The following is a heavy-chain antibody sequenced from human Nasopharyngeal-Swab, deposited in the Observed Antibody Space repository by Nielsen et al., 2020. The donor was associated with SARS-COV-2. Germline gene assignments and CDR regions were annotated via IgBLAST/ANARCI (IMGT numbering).Heavy chain of an antibody. CDR2: IYYSGST. Sequence: WIRQPPGKGLEWIGSIYYSGSTYYTPSLKSRVTISVDTSKNQFSLNLRSVTAADTAVYYCSTAGVDFSTGSSGGCFDYWGQGTLVTVSS. J-gene: IGHJ4*02. V-gene: IGHV4-39*01. D-gene: IGHD3/OR15-3a*01. CDR3: STAGVDFSTGSSGGCFDY.